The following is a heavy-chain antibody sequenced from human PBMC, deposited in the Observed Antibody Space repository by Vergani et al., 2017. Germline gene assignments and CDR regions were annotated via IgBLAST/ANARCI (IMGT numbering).Heavy chain of an antibody. D-gene: IGHD4-17*01. J-gene: IGHJ4*02. CDR1: GGSFSGYY. CDR2: INHSGST. V-gene: IGHV4-34*01. CDR3: ARAYGDYLKTIDY. Sequence: QVQLPQWGAGLLKPSETLSLTCAVYGGSFSGYYWSWIRQPPGKGLEWIGEINHSGSTNYNPSLKSRVSISVDMSKSQFSLNLSSVTAADTAVYYCARAYGDYLKTIDYWGQGTLVTVSS.